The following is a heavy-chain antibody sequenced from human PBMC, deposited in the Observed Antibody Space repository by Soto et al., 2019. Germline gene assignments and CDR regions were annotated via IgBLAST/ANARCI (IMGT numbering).Heavy chain of an antibody. Sequence: SVKVSCKASGGTFSSYSISWVRQAPGQGLEWMGGIIPISDTTNYAQKFQGRVTITADESTSTAYMELSSLRSEDTAVYYCARSQGSSTSLEIYYYYYYYGMDVWGQGTTVTVSS. CDR2: IIPISDTT. CDR3: ARSQGSSTSLEIYYYYYYYGMDV. CDR1: GGTFSSYS. J-gene: IGHJ6*02. V-gene: IGHV1-69*13. D-gene: IGHD2-2*01.